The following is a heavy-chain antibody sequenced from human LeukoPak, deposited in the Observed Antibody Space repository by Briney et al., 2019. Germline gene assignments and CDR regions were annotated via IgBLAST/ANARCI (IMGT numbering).Heavy chain of an antibody. CDR3: AREKGYYYDSSGYYYG. Sequence: ASVKVSCKASGYTFTSYYMHWVRQAPGQGLEWMGIINPSGGSTSYAQKFQGRVTITADESTSTAYMELSSLRSEDTAVYYCAREKGYYYDSSGYYYGWGQGTLVTVSS. V-gene: IGHV1-46*01. D-gene: IGHD3-22*01. CDR2: INPSGGST. CDR1: GYTFTSYY. J-gene: IGHJ4*02.